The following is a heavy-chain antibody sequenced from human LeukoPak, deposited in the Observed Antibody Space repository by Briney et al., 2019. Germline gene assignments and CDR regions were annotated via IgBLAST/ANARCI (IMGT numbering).Heavy chain of an antibody. V-gene: IGHV1-69*05. Sequence: GASVKVSCKATGGTFSSYAISWVRQAPGQGLEWMGGIIPIFGTANYAQKFQGRVTITTDESTSTAYMELSSLRSEDTAVYYCASKQLRLNWFDPWGQGTLVTVSS. D-gene: IGHD6-6*01. J-gene: IGHJ5*02. CDR3: ASKQLRLNWFDP. CDR2: IIPIFGTA. CDR1: GGTFSSYA.